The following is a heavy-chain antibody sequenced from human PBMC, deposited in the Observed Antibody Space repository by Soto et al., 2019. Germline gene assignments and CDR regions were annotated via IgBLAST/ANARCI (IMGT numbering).Heavy chain of an antibody. J-gene: IGHJ4*02. V-gene: IGHV3-7*01. D-gene: IGHD1-1*01. CDR2: VNQDGGEK. CDR3: ARGRPVPY. CDR1: GFTFSSYW. Sequence: EVQLVESGGGLVQPGGSLRLSCAASGFTFSSYWMSWVRQAPGKGLGWVANVNQDGGEKFYVGSVKGRFTISRDNAMNSLYLQMNRLRAEDTAVYYCARGRPVPYWGQGTRVTVSS.